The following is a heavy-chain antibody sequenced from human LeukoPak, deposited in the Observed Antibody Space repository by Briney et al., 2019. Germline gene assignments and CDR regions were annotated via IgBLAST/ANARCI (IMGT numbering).Heavy chain of an antibody. D-gene: IGHD5-24*01. CDR3: ARGRVMATINPGY. CDR1: GGSFSGYY. J-gene: IGHJ4*02. V-gene: IGHV4-34*01. Sequence: SETLSLTCAVYGGSFSGYYWSWIRQPPGKGLEWIGEINHSGSTNYNPSLKSRVTISVDTSKNQFSLKLSSVTAAVTAVYYCARGRVMATINPGYWGQGTLVTVSS. CDR2: INHSGST.